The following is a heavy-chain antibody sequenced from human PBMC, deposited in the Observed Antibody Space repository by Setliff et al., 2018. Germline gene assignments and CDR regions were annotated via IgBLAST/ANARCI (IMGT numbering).Heavy chain of an antibody. V-gene: IGHV3-74*01. CDR3: ARGTGYSSGWRTGGFDY. CDR2: VNSDGSST. Sequence: GGSLRLSCAASGFTFVNYWMHWVRQAPGKGLVWVSRVNSDGSSTIYADSVKGRFTISRDNAENTLYLQMNSLRPDDTAVYYCARGTGYSSGWRTGGFDYWGQGTLVTVSS. D-gene: IGHD6-19*01. J-gene: IGHJ4*02. CDR1: GFTFVNYW.